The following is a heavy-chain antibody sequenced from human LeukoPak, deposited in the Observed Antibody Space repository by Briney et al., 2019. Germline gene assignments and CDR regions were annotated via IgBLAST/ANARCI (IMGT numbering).Heavy chain of an antibody. CDR2: TNPNSGNT. V-gene: IGHV1-8*03. J-gene: IGHJ3*02. CDR3: ARASTSCRDAFDI. D-gene: IGHD2-2*01. CDR1: GYTFTRYD. Sequence: ASVKVSCKASGYTFTRYDINWVRQVTGEGLEWRGWTNPNSGNTGYAQKFPGRVTITSNTSISTAYMELSSLKSEDTAVYYCARASTSCRDAFDIWGQGTMVTVSS.